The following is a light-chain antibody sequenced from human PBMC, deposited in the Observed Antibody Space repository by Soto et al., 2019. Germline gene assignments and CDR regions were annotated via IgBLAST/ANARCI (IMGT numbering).Light chain of an antibody. J-gene: IGKJ1*01. Sequence: DIQMTQSPSTLSGSVGDRVTITCRASQTISSWLAWYQQKPGKAPKLLIYKASTLKSGVPSRFSGSGSGTEFTLTISSLQPDDCATYYCQHYNSYSEAFGQGTKGEIK. CDR2: KAS. CDR1: QTISSW. V-gene: IGKV1-5*03. CDR3: QHYNSYSEA.